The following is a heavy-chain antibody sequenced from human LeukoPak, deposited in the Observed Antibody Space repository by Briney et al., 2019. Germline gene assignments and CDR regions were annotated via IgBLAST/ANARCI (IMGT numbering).Heavy chain of an antibody. Sequence: ASVKVSCKVSGYTLTELSMHWVRQAPGKGLEWMGGFDPEDGETIYAQKFQGRVTMTEDTSTDTAYMELSSLRSEDTAVYYCARDMYYYDSSGYYPLDYWGQGTLVTVSS. V-gene: IGHV1-24*01. CDR2: FDPEDGET. J-gene: IGHJ4*02. CDR3: ARDMYYYDSSGYYPLDY. CDR1: GYTLTELS. D-gene: IGHD3-22*01.